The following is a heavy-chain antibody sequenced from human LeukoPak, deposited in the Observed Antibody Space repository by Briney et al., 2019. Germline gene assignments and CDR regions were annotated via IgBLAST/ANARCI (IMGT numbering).Heavy chain of an antibody. D-gene: IGHD2-2*02. CDR2: TYYRSKWYN. Sequence: SQTLSLTCAISGDSVSSNSAAWNWIRQSPSRGLEWLGRTYYRSKWYNDYAVSVKSRITINPDTSKNQFSLQLNSVTPEDTAVYYCARAYSYCSSTSCYMYFDYWSQGTLVTVSS. V-gene: IGHV6-1*01. J-gene: IGHJ4*02. CDR1: GDSVSSNSAA. CDR3: ARAYSYCSSTSCYMYFDY.